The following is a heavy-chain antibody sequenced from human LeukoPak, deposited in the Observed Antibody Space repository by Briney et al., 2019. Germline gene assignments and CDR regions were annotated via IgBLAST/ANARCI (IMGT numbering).Heavy chain of an antibody. D-gene: IGHD5-18*01. V-gene: IGHV3-23*01. J-gene: IGHJ4*02. CDR3: ACSDVDTETR. CDR2: ISGSGGST. Sequence: GGTLRLSCAASGFTFSSYGMSWVRQAPGKGLEWVSAISGSGGSTYYADSVKGRFTISRDNSKNTLYLQMNSLRAEDTAVYYCACSDVDTETRWGQGTLVTVSS. CDR1: GFTFSSYG.